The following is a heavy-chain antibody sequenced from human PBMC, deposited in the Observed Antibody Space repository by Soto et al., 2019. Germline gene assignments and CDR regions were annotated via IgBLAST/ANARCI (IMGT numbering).Heavy chain of an antibody. J-gene: IGHJ4*02. V-gene: IGHV3-33*01. CDR2: IYYDGTSK. CDR1: GFIFNNYG. CDR3: ARGYSSGYSAFDY. D-gene: IGHD3-22*01. Sequence: PGGSLRLSCAASGFIFNNYGMHWVRQAPGKGLEWVALIYYDGTSKYYADSVKGRFTISRDNSRDTLYLQVNSLRAEDTAVYYCARGYSSGYSAFDYWGQGAPVTVPQ.